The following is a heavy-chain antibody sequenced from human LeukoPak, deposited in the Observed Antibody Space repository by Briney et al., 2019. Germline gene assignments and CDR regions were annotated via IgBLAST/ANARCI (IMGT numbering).Heavy chain of an antibody. CDR1: GGTFSSYA. Sequence: ASVKVSCKASGGTFSSYAISWVRQAPGQGLEWMGGIIPIFGTANYAQEFQGRVTITTDESTSTAYMELSSLRSEDTAVYYCARIATTHYYYYMDVWGKGTTVTVSS. V-gene: IGHV1-69*05. CDR2: IIPIFGTA. D-gene: IGHD4-17*01. CDR3: ARIATTHYYYYMDV. J-gene: IGHJ6*03.